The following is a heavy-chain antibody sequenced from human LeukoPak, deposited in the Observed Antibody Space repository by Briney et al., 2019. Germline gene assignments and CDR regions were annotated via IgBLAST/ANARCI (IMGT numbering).Heavy chain of an antibody. D-gene: IGHD2-21*01. J-gene: IGHJ4*02. CDR2: ISSDGSNK. CDR3: VVFAGGFDS. CDR1: GFTFSSYI. Sequence: GGSLRLSCAASGFTFSSYIMHWVRQSPGKGLEWVAVISSDGSNKYYTEPVKGRFAISRDNSKDTLHLQMNSLRPEDTAMYYCVVFAGGFDSWGQGTLVTVSS. V-gene: IGHV3-30*09.